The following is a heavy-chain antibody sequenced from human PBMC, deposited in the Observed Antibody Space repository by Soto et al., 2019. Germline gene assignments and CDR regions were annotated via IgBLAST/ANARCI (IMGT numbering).Heavy chain of an antibody. CDR1: GGSFSGYY. Sequence: PSETLSLTCAVYGGSFSGYYWSWIRQPPGKGLEWIGEINHSGSTNYNPSLKSRVTISVDTSKIQFSVILSSVTAADTAVYYCGRGFVQLDRDAFDPWGQGTLVTVSS. CDR3: GRGFVQLDRDAFDP. CDR2: INHSGST. V-gene: IGHV4-34*01. D-gene: IGHD1-1*01. J-gene: IGHJ5*02.